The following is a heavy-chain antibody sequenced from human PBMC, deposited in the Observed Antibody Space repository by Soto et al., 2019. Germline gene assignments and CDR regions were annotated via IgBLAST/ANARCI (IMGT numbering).Heavy chain of an antibody. Sequence: QVQLVQSGAEVLKPGSSVKLSCKTSGDTFDTFAISWVRQAPGQRLEWMRGIIPIFRTPDYTQKFQGRVTITADVSTSTAYMELSSLRSEDTAVYYCARDKGRGQLGGNYYYALDVWGQGPTVTVSS. V-gene: IGHV1-69*12. D-gene: IGHD1-1*01. CDR1: GDTFDTFA. CDR2: IIPIFRTP. J-gene: IGHJ6*02. CDR3: ARDKGRGQLGGNYYYALDV.